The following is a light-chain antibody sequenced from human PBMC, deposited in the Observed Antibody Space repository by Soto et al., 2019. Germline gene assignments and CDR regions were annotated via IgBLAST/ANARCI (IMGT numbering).Light chain of an antibody. CDR2: GAS. Sequence: EIVMTQSPATLSVSPGERGTLSCRASQSISSNLAWYQQKPGQAPRPVIYGASTRATGIPARFSGSGSGTEFTLTISSLQSEDFAIYYCQQYNKWPRTFGQGTKVDIK. CDR3: QQYNKWPRT. J-gene: IGKJ1*01. CDR1: QSISSN. V-gene: IGKV3-15*01.